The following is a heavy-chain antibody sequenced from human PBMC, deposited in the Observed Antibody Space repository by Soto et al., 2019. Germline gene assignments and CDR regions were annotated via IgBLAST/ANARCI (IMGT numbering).Heavy chain of an antibody. Sequence: GGSLRLSCTASGLPFSNYAMRWVRQAPGKGLEWVSIITSSGSKTHYADSVKGRFTISRDTSKNTLYLQITNLRAEDTGIYYGARDSRVSTMGVYYYAMDVWGQGTTVTVSS. CDR3: ARDSRVSTMGVYYYAMDV. V-gene: IGHV3-23*01. D-gene: IGHD5-12*01. J-gene: IGHJ6*02. CDR2: ITSSGSKT. CDR1: GLPFSNYA.